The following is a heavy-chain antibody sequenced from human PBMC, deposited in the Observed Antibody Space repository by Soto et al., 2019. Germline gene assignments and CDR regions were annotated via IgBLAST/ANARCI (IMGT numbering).Heavy chain of an antibody. V-gene: IGHV4-34*01. Sequence: QVQLQQWGAGLLKPSETLSLTCAVYGGSFSGYYWSWIRQPPGKGLEWIGEINHSGSTNYNPSLKSRVTISVDTSKNQFSLKLRSVTAADTAVYYCARGGIVVVPAAMRYFQHWGQGTLVTVSS. D-gene: IGHD2-2*01. CDR1: GGSFSGYY. J-gene: IGHJ1*01. CDR3: ARGGIVVVPAAMRYFQH. CDR2: INHSGST.